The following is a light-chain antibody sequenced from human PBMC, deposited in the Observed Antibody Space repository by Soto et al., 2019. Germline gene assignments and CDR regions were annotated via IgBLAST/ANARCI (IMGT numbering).Light chain of an antibody. Sequence: DIQMTQSPSTLSASVGDRVTITCRASQSISSWLAWYQQKPGKAPKLLIYDASSLESGVPSRFSGSGSGTEFTLTISSLQPEDFATYYCQQSYSTLFTFGPGTKVDI. CDR3: QQSYSTLFT. CDR2: DAS. V-gene: IGKV1-5*01. CDR1: QSISSW. J-gene: IGKJ3*01.